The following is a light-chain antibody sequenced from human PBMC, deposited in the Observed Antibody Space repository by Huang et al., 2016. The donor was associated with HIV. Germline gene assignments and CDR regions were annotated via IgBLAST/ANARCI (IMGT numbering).Light chain of an antibody. Sequence: DIQMTQSPSTLSASVGDRVTITCRASQSISHWLAWYQQKPGKAPNLLVYKASALESGVPSRFSCSGSGTEFTLTISSLQPDDFATYYCQQYRDYSPYTFGQGTKLEIK. CDR1: QSISHW. CDR3: QQYRDYSPYT. V-gene: IGKV1-5*03. CDR2: KAS. J-gene: IGKJ2*01.